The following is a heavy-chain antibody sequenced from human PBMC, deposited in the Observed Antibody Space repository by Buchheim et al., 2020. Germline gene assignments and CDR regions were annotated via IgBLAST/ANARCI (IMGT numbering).Heavy chain of an antibody. J-gene: IGHJ5*02. CDR2: INHSGST. Sequence: QVQLQQWGAGLLKPSETLSLTCAVYGGSFSGYYWSWIRQPPGKGLEWIGEINHSGSTNYNPSLKSRVTISVDTSKNQFSLKLSSVTAADTAVYYCARGNSTDTAMHNNWFDPWGQGTL. CDR1: GGSFSGYY. D-gene: IGHD5-18*01. CDR3: ARGNSTDTAMHNNWFDP. V-gene: IGHV4-34*01.